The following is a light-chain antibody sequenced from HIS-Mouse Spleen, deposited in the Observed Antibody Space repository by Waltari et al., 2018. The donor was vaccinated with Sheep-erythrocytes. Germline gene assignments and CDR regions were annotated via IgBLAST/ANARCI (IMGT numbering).Light chain of an antibody. CDR2: SNN. CDR1: SSNIGSNT. CDR3: AAWDDSLNGYV. V-gene: IGLV1-44*01. Sequence: QSVLTQPPSASGTPGQRVTISCSGSSSNIGSNTVNWYQQLPGTAPKLLTVSNNQRPSGCPDRFSGSKSGTSASLAISGLQSEDEADYYCAAWDDSLNGYVFGTGTKVTVL. J-gene: IGLJ1*01.